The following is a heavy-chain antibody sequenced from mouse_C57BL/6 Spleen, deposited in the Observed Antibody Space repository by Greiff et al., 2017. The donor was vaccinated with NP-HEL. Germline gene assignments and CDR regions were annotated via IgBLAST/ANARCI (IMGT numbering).Heavy chain of an antibody. V-gene: IGHV1-18*01. CDR1: GYTFTDYN. CDR3: ARRITTGLYYFDY. Sequence: EVQLQQSGPELVKPGASVKIPCKASGYTFTDYNMDWVKQSHGKSLEWIGDINPNNGGTIYNQKFKGKATLTVDKSSSTAYMELRSLTSEDTAVYYWARRITTGLYYFDYWGQGTTLTVSS. J-gene: IGHJ2*01. CDR2: INPNNGGT. D-gene: IGHD1-1*01.